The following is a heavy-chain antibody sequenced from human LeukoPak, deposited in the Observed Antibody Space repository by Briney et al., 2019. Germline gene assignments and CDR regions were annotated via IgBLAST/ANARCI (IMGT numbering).Heavy chain of an antibody. CDR2: INSDGSST. J-gene: IGHJ3*02. D-gene: IGHD1-26*01. CDR3: ASNGVYSGSSDAFDI. V-gene: IGHV3-74*01. CDR1: GFTFSSYW. Sequence: PGGSLRLSCAASGFTFSSYWMHWVRQAPGKGLVWVSRINSDGSSTSYADSVKGRFTISRDNAKNTLYLQMNSPRAEDTAVYYCASNGVYSGSSDAFDIWGQGTMVTVSS.